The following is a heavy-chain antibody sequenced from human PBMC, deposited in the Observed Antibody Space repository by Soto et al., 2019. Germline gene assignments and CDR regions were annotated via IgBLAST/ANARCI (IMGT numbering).Heavy chain of an antibody. Sequence: EVQLLESGGALEHPGGSLRLSCAASGFAFSTYAMTWVRQAPGKGLEWVSVICGSGGSSYYAASVKGRFTISRDNSKNTLYLQMNGLRAEDTALYYCAKVTKRAAAGRYEYYKYGMDVWGQGTTVTVSS. J-gene: IGHJ6*02. CDR1: GFAFSTYA. V-gene: IGHV3-23*01. CDR2: ICGSGGSS. CDR3: AKVTKRAAAGRYEYYKYGMDV. D-gene: IGHD6-13*01.